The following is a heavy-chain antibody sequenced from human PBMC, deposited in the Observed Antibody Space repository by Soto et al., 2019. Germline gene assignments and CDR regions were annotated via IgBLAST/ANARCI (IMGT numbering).Heavy chain of an antibody. CDR1: GYTFTSYD. V-gene: IGHV1-8*01. CDR3: AKDRGTAMVKDVRDYYGMDV. J-gene: IGHJ6*02. D-gene: IGHD5-18*01. CDR2: MNPNSGNT. Sequence: ASVKVSCKASGYTFTSYDINWVRQATGQGLEWMGWMNPNSGNTGYAQSFKGRFTISRNNSMSTVYMEMSSLRSEDTAVYYCAKDRGTAMVKDVRDYYGMDVWGQGTTVTVSS.